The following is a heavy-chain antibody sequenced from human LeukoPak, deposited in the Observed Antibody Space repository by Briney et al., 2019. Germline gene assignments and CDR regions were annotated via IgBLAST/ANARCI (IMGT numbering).Heavy chain of an antibody. J-gene: IGHJ4*02. CDR1: GGSFSGYY. CDR2: INHSGST. Sequence: SETLPLTCAVYGGSFSGYYWSWIRQPPGKGLEWIGEINHSGSTNYNPSLKSRVTISVDTSKNQFSLKLSSVTAADTAVYYCARGGPRDSSGYYPDFDYWGQGTLVTVSS. CDR3: ARGGPRDSSGYYPDFDY. V-gene: IGHV4-34*01. D-gene: IGHD3-22*01.